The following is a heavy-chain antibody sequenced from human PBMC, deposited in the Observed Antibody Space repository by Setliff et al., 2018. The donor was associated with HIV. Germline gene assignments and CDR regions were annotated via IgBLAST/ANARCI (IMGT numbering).Heavy chain of an antibody. CDR3: ARGGYCSGTSCSMDSCYLYGMDV. V-gene: IGHV1-18*01. D-gene: IGHD2-2*01. CDR2: ISGYNANT. CDR1: GYTFTTYG. J-gene: IGHJ6*02. Sequence: ASVKVSCKASGYTFTTYGLTWVRQAPGQGLEWMGGISGYNANTYYAEKLQGRVTVTIYTSTTTAYMELRSLRSDDTAVYYCARGGYCSGTSCSMDSCYLYGMDVWGQGTTVTVSS.